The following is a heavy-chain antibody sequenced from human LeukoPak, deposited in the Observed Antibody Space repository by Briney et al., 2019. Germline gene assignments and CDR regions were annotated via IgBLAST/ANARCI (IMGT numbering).Heavy chain of an antibody. D-gene: IGHD1-7*01. Sequence: PSETLSLTCAVYGGSFSGYYWSWIRQPPGKGLEWIGEINHSGSTNYNPSLKSRVTISVDTSKNQFSLKLSSVTAADTAVYYCARGYRSRLRLGKGYNWNYEHWYFDLWGRGTLVTVSS. J-gene: IGHJ2*01. CDR2: INHSGST. CDR3: ARGYRSRLRLGKGYNWNYEHWYFDL. CDR1: GGSFSGYY. V-gene: IGHV4-34*01.